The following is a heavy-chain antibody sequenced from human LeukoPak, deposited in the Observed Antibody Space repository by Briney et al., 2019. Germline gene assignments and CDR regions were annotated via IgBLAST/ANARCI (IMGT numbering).Heavy chain of an antibody. J-gene: IGHJ3*02. D-gene: IGHD3-22*01. CDR1: GFTFSRYA. CDR3: TRDNYYDSSDKPLTAFDI. Sequence: PGRSLRLSCAASGFTFSRYAMHWVRQAPGKGLELVALISKDGSNKYYADSVKGRFSISRDNSKKTLYLQMNSLRAEDTAVYYCTRDNYYDSSDKPLTAFDIWGQGTTVTVSS. V-gene: IGHV3-30-3*01. CDR2: ISKDGSNK.